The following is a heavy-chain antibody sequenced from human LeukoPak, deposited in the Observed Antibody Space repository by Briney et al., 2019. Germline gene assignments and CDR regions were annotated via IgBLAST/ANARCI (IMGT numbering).Heavy chain of an antibody. J-gene: IGHJ4*02. CDR3: ARSTSSEYDIYHFDY. CDR1: GFTFSSYG. V-gene: IGHV3-33*01. CDR2: VWYDGINK. D-gene: IGHD3-9*01. Sequence: QPGGSLRLSCSASGFTFSSYGMHWVRQAPGKGLEWVAVVWYDGINKYYADSVKGRFTISRDNSKNTLYLQMNSLRAEDTAVYYCARSTSSEYDIYHFDYWGQGTLVTVSS.